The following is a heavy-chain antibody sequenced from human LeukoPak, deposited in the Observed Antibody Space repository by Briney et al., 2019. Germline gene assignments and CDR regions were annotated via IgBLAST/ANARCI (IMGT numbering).Heavy chain of an antibody. D-gene: IGHD3-22*01. Sequence: GGSLRLSCAASGFTFSSYSMNWVHQAPGKGLEWVSSISSSSSYIYYADSVKGRFTISRDNAKNSLYLQMNSLRAEDTAVYYCARDPYYYDSSGYPVRWGQGTLVTVSS. J-gene: IGHJ4*02. CDR2: ISSSSSYI. CDR3: ARDPYYYDSSGYPVR. CDR1: GFTFSSYS. V-gene: IGHV3-21*01.